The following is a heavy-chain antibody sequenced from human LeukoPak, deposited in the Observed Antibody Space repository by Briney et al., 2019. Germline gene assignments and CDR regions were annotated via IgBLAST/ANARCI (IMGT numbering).Heavy chain of an antibody. CDR3: ARAFTMIYYFDF. J-gene: IGHJ4*02. V-gene: IGHV1-46*01. CDR2: IIPGGGST. Sequence: ASVTVSCKASGYTFTSYYMHWVRQAPGQGLEWMGIIIPGGGSTNYAQQFQGRVTMTRDMSTSTVYMELSSLSSEDTAVYYCARAFTMIYYFDFWGQGTLVTVSS. D-gene: IGHD3-22*01. CDR1: GYTFTSYY.